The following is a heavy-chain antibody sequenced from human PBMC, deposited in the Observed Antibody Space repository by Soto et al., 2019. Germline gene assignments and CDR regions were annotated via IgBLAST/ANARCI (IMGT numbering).Heavy chain of an antibody. CDR1: GGSFSSYY. V-gene: IGHV4-34*01. Sequence: QVQLQQWGAGLLKPSETLSLTCAVYGGSFSSYYWTWIRQPPGKGLEWIGEITHSGSTNYNPSLKSRVTISVDTSKNQFSLKLSSVTAADTAVYYCARSGPQQLIRRNWFDLWGQGTLVTVSS. CDR2: ITHSGST. J-gene: IGHJ5*02. D-gene: IGHD6-13*01. CDR3: ARSGPQQLIRRNWFDL.